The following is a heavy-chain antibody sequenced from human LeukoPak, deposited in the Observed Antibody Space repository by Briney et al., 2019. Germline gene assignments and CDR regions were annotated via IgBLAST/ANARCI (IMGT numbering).Heavy chain of an antibody. CDR2: INHSGST. CDR3: ARSGYCSSTSCYRSLWFDP. CDR1: GGSFSGYY. J-gene: IGHJ5*02. D-gene: IGHD2-2*02. V-gene: IGHV4-34*01. Sequence: SETLSLTCAVYGGSFSGYYWSWIRQPPGKGLEWIGEINHSGSTNYNPSLKSRVTISVDTSKNQFSLKLSSVTAADTAVYYCARSGYCSSTSCYRSLWFDPWGQGTLVTVSS.